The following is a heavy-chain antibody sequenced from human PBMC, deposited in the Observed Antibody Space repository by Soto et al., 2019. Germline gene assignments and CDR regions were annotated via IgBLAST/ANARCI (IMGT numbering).Heavy chain of an antibody. J-gene: IGHJ4*02. Sequence: QVQLVQSGAEVQKPGSSVKVSCKASGGTFSSYAISWVRQAPGQGLEWMGGIIPIFGTANYAQKFQGRVTITADESTSTAYMELSSLRSEDTAVYYCARDQQYYDSSGSAFDYWGQGTLVTVSS. D-gene: IGHD3-22*01. CDR1: GGTFSSYA. CDR3: ARDQQYYDSSGSAFDY. V-gene: IGHV1-69*01. CDR2: IIPIFGTA.